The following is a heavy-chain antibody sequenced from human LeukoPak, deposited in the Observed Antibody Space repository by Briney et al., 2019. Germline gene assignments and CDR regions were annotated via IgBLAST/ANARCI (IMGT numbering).Heavy chain of an antibody. CDR2: LNPNSGGT. Sequence: ASVKVSCKASGYTFTGYYMHWVRQAPGQGLEWMGRLNPNSGGTNYAQKFQGRVTMTRDTSISTAYMELSRLRSDDTAVYYCASGNYYDSSGYPDAFDIWGQGTMVTVSS. V-gene: IGHV1-2*06. CDR3: ASGNYYDSSGYPDAFDI. D-gene: IGHD3-22*01. J-gene: IGHJ3*02. CDR1: GYTFTGYY.